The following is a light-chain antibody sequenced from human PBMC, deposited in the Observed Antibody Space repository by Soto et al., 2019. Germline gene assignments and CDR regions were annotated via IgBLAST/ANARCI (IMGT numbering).Light chain of an antibody. CDR1: QSVSSKY. CDR3: QQYGSSPFS. J-gene: IGKJ3*01. Sequence: IVLTQSPGTLSLSPGQRATLSCRDSQSVSSKYLAWYQQKSGQAPRLLIYGASSRATGIPDRFSGSGSGTDFTLTINRLEPEDFAVYYCQQYGSSPFSFGPGTKVDIK. V-gene: IGKV3-20*01. CDR2: GAS.